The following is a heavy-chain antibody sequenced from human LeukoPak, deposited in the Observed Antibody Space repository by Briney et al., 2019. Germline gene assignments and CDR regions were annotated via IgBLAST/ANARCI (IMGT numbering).Heavy chain of an antibody. CDR1: GGSISSSSYS. Sequence: SETLSLTCTVSGGSISSSSYSWGWIRQPPGKGLEWIGSIYYSGSTYYNPSLKSRVTISVDTSKNQFSLKLSSVTAADTAVYYCARDRGSSYTGGWFDPWGQGTLVTVSS. J-gene: IGHJ5*02. CDR3: ARDRGSSYTGGWFDP. D-gene: IGHD1-14*01. CDR2: IYYSGST. V-gene: IGHV4-39*01.